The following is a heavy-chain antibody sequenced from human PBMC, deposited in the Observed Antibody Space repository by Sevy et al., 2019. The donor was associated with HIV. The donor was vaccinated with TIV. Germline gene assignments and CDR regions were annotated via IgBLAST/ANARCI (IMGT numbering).Heavy chain of an antibody. V-gene: IGHV3-74*01. J-gene: IGHJ4*02. CDR2: VNSDGSST. CDR3: ARGAAAGTFDY. CDR1: GFTFSSYW. D-gene: IGHD6-13*01. Sequence: GGSLRLSCAASGFTFSSYWMHWVRQAPGNGLVWVSRVNSDGSSTSYADSVKGRFTISRDNAKNTLYLQMNSLRAEDTAVYYCARGAAAGTFDYSGQGTLVTVSS.